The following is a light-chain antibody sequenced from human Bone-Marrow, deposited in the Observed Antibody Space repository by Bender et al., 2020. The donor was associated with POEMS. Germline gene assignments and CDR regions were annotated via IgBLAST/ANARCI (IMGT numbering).Light chain of an antibody. J-gene: IGLJ2*01. CDR1: KLGDKY. V-gene: IGLV3-1*01. Sequence: SYELTQTPSVSVSPGQTASITCSGDKLGDKYACWYQQKPGQSPVLVIYQDNKRTAGIPERFSGSNSGNTATLTISGTQAVDEADYYCQAWDSSPVVFGGGTKLTVL. CDR2: QDN. CDR3: QAWDSSPVV.